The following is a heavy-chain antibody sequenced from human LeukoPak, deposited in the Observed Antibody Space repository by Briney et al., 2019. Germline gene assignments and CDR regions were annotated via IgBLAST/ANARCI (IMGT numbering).Heavy chain of an antibody. CDR2: IIPILGIA. V-gene: IGHV1-69*04. CDR3: ARDIDSHSDPYYYYGMDV. CDR1: GGTFSSYA. J-gene: IGHJ6*02. D-gene: IGHD3-22*01. Sequence: GASVKVSCKASGGTFSSYAISWVRQAPGQGLEWMGRIIPILGIANYAQKFRGRVTITADKSTSTAYMELSSLRSEDTAVYYCARDIDSHSDPYYYYGMDVWGQGTTVTVSS.